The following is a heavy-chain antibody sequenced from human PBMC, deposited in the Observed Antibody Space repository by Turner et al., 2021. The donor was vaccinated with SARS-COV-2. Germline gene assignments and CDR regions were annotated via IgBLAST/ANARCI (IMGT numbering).Heavy chain of an antibody. V-gene: IGHV3-66*02. J-gene: IGHJ5*02. CDR1: GFTVRSNY. CDR3: ARDLNGGRGP. CDR2: IYSGDST. Sequence: EVQLVESGGGLVQPGGSLRLSCAASGFTVRSNYMSWVRQAPGKGLEWVSVIYSGDSTFYADSVKGRFTISRDRSKNSLYLQMNSLRTEDTAVYYCARDLNGGRGPWGQGTLVTVSS. D-gene: IGHD1-1*01.